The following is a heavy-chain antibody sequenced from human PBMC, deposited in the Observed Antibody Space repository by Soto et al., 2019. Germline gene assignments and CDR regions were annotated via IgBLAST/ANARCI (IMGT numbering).Heavy chain of an antibody. CDR3: AKGALDYYYGMGV. CDR1: GFTFSSYG. V-gene: IGHV3-30*18. CDR2: IANDGSNK. Sequence: PGGSLRLSCAASGFTFSSYGMHWVRQAPGKGLEWVAVIANDGSNKYYGDSVKGRFTTSRDNSKSTLYLQMNNLRAEDTAVYYCAKGALDYYYGMGVWGQGTTVTVSS. J-gene: IGHJ6*02.